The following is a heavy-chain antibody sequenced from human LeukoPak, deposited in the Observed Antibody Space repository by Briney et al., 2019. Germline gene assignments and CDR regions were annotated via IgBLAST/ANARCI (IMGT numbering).Heavy chain of an antibody. CDR1: GFTVSSNY. CDR2: IYSGGST. CDR3: ARKEIRYFDPFDY. J-gene: IGHJ4*02. V-gene: IGHV3-66*01. D-gene: IGHD3-9*01. Sequence: GGSLRLSCAASGFTVSSNYMSWVRQAPGKGLEWVSVIYSGGSTYYADSVKGRFTISRDNSKNTLYLQMNSLRAEDTAVYYCARKEIRYFDPFDYWGQGTLVTVSS.